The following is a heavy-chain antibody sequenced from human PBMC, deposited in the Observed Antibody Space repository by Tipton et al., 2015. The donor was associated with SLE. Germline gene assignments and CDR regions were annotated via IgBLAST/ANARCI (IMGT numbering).Heavy chain of an antibody. CDR2: ISSSSSYI. V-gene: IGHV3-21*03. Sequence: GSLRLSCAASGFTFDDYAMHWVRQAPGKGLEWVSSISSSSSYIYYADSVKGRFTISRDNAKNSLYLQMNSLRAEDTAVYYCARDQGGYWGQGTLVTVSS. J-gene: IGHJ4*02. D-gene: IGHD3-16*01. CDR1: GFTFDDYA. CDR3: ARDQGGY.